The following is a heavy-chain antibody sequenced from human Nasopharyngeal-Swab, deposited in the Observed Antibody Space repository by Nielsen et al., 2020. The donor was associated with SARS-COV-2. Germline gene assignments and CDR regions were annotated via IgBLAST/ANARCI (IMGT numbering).Heavy chain of an antibody. V-gene: IGHV3-7*01. J-gene: IGHJ4*02. Sequence: GGSLRLSCAASGFTFSSYWMSWVRQAPGKGLEWVANIKPDGSEKYYVDSAKGRFTISRDNAKNSLYLQMNSLRAEDTAVYYCARDPIPNWNYGRTDFDYWGQGTLVTVSS. D-gene: IGHD1-7*01. CDR3: ARDPIPNWNYGRTDFDY. CDR2: IKPDGSEK. CDR1: GFTFSSYW.